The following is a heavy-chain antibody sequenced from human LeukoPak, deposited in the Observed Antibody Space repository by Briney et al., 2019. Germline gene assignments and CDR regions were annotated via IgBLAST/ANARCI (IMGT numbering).Heavy chain of an antibody. CDR1: GGSISSGDYY. CDR2: IYYSGST. D-gene: IGHD1-26*01. Sequence: SVTLSLTCTVSGGSISSGDYYWSWIRQPPGKGLEWIGYIYYSGSTYYNPSLKSRVTISVDTSKNQFSLKLSSVTAADTAVYYCARAADSGSYYGYYYYGMDVWGQGTTVTVSS. CDR3: ARAADSGSYYGYYYYGMDV. J-gene: IGHJ6*02. V-gene: IGHV4-30-4*01.